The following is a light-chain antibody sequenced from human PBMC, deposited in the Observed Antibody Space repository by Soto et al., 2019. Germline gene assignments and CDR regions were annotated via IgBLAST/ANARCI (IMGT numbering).Light chain of an antibody. CDR3: QQRSNWPPRVT. V-gene: IGKV3-11*01. CDR2: DTS. CDR1: QSVSSK. J-gene: IGKJ5*01. Sequence: EMVMTQSPATLSVSPGERATLSCRASQSVSSKLAWYQQKPGQAPRLLIYDTSTRATGIPARFSGSGSGTDFTLTISSLEPEDFAVYYCQQRSNWPPRVTFGQGTRLE.